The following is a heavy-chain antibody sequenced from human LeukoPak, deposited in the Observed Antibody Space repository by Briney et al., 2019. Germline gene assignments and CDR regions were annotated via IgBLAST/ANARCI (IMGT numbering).Heavy chain of an antibody. CDR1: GGSISGSSYY. CDR2: IHYSGST. CDR3: ARRVHSSSWSSYFDY. D-gene: IGHD6-13*01. Sequence: SETLSLTCIVSGGSISGSSYYWSWIRQPPGRGLEWIGSIHYSGSTSSNPSLRSRVTISVDKSKSQFSLKLSSVTAADTAVYYCARRVHSSSWSSYFDYWGQETLVTVSS. V-gene: IGHV4-61*05. J-gene: IGHJ4*02.